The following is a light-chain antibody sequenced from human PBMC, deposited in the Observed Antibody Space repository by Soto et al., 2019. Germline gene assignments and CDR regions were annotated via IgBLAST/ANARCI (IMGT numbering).Light chain of an antibody. CDR1: QSLLYSNGYNY. V-gene: IGKV2-28*01. CDR2: LGS. CDR3: MQALQTRR. Sequence: DIVMTQSPLSLLVTPGEPASISCRSSQSLLYSNGYNYLDWYLQKAGQSPQLLIYLGSNRASGVPERFSGSGSGTDFTLKISRVEDEDVGVYYCMQALQTRRFGQGTKAEIK. J-gene: IGKJ1*01.